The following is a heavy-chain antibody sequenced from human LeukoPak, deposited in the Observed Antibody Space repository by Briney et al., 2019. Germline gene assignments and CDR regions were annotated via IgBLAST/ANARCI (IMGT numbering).Heavy chain of an antibody. CDR3: ASYDILTGYYKWYFQH. V-gene: IGHV1-3*01. J-gene: IGHJ1*01. CDR2: INAGNGNT. CDR1: GYTFTSYA. D-gene: IGHD3-9*01. Sequence: GASVKVSCKASGYTFTSYAMHWVRQAPGQRLEWMGWINAGNGNTKYSQKFQGRVTITRDTSASTAYMELSSLRSEDTAVYYCASYDILTGYYKWYFQHWGQGTLVTVSS.